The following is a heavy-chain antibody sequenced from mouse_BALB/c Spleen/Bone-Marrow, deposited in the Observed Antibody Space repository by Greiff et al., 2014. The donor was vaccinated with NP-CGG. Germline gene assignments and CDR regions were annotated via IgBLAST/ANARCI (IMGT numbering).Heavy chain of an antibody. V-gene: IGHV6-6*02. CDR1: GFTFSNYW. Sequence: LQQSGGGLVQPGGSMRLSCVASGFTFSNYWMNWVRQSPEKGLEWVAEIRLKSNNYATHYAESVKGRFTISRDDSKSSVYLQMNNLRAEDTGIYYCTRTTMITWFAYWGQGTLVTVSA. CDR2: IRLKSNNYAT. D-gene: IGHD2-4*01. CDR3: TRTTMITWFAY. J-gene: IGHJ3*01.